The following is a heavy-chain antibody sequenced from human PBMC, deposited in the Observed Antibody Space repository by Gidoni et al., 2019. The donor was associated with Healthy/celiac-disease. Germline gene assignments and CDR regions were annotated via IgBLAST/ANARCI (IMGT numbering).Heavy chain of an antibody. CDR1: GFTFSIYS. Sequence: EVQLVESGGGLVKPGGSLRLSCAASGFTFSIYSMNWVRQAPGKGLEWVSSISSSGNYIYYADSMKGRFTISRDNAKNSLYLQMNSLRAEDTAVYHCARAQGYCSSTTCYISDYWGQGTLVTVSS. CDR2: ISSSGNYI. J-gene: IGHJ4*02. CDR3: ARAQGYCSSTTCYISDY. V-gene: IGHV3-21*01. D-gene: IGHD2-2*02.